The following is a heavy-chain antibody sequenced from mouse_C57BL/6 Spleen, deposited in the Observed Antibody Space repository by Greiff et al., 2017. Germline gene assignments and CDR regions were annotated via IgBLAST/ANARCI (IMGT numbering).Heavy chain of an antibody. CDR3: ARDYGLDY. D-gene: IGHD1-2*01. V-gene: IGHV1-19*01. J-gene: IGHJ2*01. CDR2: INPYNGGT. CDR1: GYTFTDYY. Sequence: EVQLQQSGPVLVKPGASVKMSCKASGYTFTDYYMNWVKQSHGKSLEWIGVINPYNGGTSYNQQFKGKATLTVDKSSCTAYMELNSLTSEDSAVYYCARDYGLDYWGQGTTLTVSS.